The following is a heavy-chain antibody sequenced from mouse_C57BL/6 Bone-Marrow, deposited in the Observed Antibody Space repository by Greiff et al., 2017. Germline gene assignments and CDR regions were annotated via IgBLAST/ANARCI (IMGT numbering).Heavy chain of an antibody. V-gene: IGHV5-9*01. CDR1: GFTFSSYT. D-gene: IGHD1-1*01. CDR3: SRQVTTVLATKYFDV. CDR2: ISGGGGNT. Sequence: EVKLVESGGGLVKPGGSLKLSCAASGFTFSSYTMSWVRQTPEKRLQWVAAISGGGGNTYYPDSVKGRITISRDNDKNILYLQMSSRRSEDTALYYCSRQVTTVLATKYFDVWGTGTTGTVSS. J-gene: IGHJ1*03.